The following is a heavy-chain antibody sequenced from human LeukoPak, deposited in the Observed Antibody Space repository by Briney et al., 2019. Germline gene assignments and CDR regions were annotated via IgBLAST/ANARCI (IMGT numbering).Heavy chain of an antibody. Sequence: GGSLRLSCAASGFTFSSDWMSWVRQAPGKGLEWVANIKQDGSEKYYVDSVKGRFTISRDNAKNSLYLQMNSLRAEDTAVYYCARDHGWFDPWGQGTLVTVSS. CDR3: ARDHGWFDP. CDR2: IKQDGSEK. J-gene: IGHJ5*02. V-gene: IGHV3-7*01. CDR1: GFTFSSDW.